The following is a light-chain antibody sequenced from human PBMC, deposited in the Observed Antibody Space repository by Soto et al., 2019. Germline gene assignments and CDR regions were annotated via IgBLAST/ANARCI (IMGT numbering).Light chain of an antibody. Sequence: EVVMTQSPATLSVSPGETATLSCRASQTVSSNVAWYQQKPGQAPRLLIYGTSTRATGIPARFSGSGSGTEFILTISSLQSEDFAVYYCQQYFGWPPEYTFGQGTKLEI. V-gene: IGKV3-15*01. CDR3: QQYFGWPPEYT. CDR2: GTS. J-gene: IGKJ2*01. CDR1: QTVSSN.